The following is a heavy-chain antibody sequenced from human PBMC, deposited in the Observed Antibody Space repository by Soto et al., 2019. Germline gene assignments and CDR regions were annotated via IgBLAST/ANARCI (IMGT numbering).Heavy chain of an antibody. J-gene: IGHJ4*02. D-gene: IGHD6-19*01. CDR1: GYSFTTYW. CDR3: ARPGSSGWSDIDY. CDR2: IFPIDSDT. Sequence: GESLKISCKGSGYSFTTYWIGWVRQMPGKGLEWMGFIFPIDSDTRYSPSFQGQVTISADKSINTAYLQWSSLKASDTAIYYCARPGSSGWSDIDYWGQGTLVTVSS. V-gene: IGHV5-51*01.